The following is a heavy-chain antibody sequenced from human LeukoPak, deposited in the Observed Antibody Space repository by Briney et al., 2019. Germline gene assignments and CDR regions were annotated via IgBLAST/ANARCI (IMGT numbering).Heavy chain of an antibody. CDR1: GLTLKNFA. Sequence: GGSLRLSCSSSGLTLKNFAVHWVRQAPGKGLEWVAVMWYDGSNKFYADSVKGRFTISRDNSKNTLYLQMNSLRAEDTAVYYCARDRAAADLDYWGQGTLVTVSS. V-gene: IGHV3-33*08. D-gene: IGHD6-13*01. J-gene: IGHJ4*02. CDR2: MWYDGSNK. CDR3: ARDRAAADLDY.